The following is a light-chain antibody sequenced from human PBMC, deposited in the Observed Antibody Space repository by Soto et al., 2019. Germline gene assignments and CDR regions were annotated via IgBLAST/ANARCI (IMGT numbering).Light chain of an antibody. J-gene: IGKJ3*01. CDR1: QSVSTTY. CDR3: QHYDNSPPRFT. V-gene: IGKV3-20*01. CDR2: GAS. Sequence: EIVLTQSPGTLSLSPGERATLSCRASQSVSTTYLAWYQQKPGQAPRLLLYGASSRATGVPDRFSGSGSGTDFTLTISRLEPEDFAVYYCQHYDNSPPRFTFGPGTRVDIK.